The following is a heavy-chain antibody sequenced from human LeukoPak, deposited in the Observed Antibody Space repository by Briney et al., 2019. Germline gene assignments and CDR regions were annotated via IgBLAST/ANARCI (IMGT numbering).Heavy chain of an antibody. CDR2: IYYSRST. D-gene: IGHD3-10*01. V-gene: IGHV4-39*01. CDR3: ATHYYGSGSYYRL. Sequence: SETLSLTCTVSGGSISSSSYYWGWIRQPPGKGLEWIGSIYYSRSTYYNPSLKSRVTISVDTSKNQFSLKLSSVAAADTAVYYCATHYYGSGSYYRLWGQGTLVTVSS. CDR1: GGSISSSSYY. J-gene: IGHJ4*02.